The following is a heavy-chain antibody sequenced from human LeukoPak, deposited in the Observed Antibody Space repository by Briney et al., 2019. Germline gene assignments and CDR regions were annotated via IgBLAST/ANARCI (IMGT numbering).Heavy chain of an antibody. V-gene: IGHV4-39*07. J-gene: IGHJ4*02. CDR2: KYYSGST. CDR1: GGSISSSRYY. CDR3: ARIFYSSNIDY. D-gene: IGHD6-19*01. Sequence: PSETLSLTCTVSGGSISSSRYYGGWIRQPPGKGLEWIGSKYYSGSTYYNPSLKSRVTISVDASKNQFSLKLRSVTAADTAVYYCARIFYSSNIDYWGQGTLVTVSS.